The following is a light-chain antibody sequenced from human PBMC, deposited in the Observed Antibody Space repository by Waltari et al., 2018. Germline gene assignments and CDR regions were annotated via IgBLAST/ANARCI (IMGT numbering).Light chain of an antibody. CDR3: FSTDNSGNQRV. CDR1: PLPQQS. V-gene: IGLV3-10*01. J-gene: IGLJ3*02. CDR2: EDS. Sequence: SYELPQPPSVSASPAHPPRITCSGAPLPQQSAFWYQQKSGQAPVLVLNEDSKRPSGIPERFSGSSSGTMATLTIRGVQVEDEGDYYCFSTDNSGNQRVFGGGTTLTVL.